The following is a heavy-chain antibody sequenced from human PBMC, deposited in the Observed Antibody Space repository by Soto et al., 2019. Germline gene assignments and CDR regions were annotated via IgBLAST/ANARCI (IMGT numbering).Heavy chain of an antibody. J-gene: IGHJ6*03. CDR3: ARGQQWLGYYYYYYMDV. D-gene: IGHD6-19*01. CDR2: INPSGSST. CDR1: GYTFTSYY. Sequence: GASVKVSCKASGYTFTSYYMHWVRQAPGQGLEWMGIINPSGSSTSYAQKFQGRVTMTRDTSTSTAYMELSSLRSEDTAVYYCARGQQWLGYYYYYYMDVWGKGTTVTVSS. V-gene: IGHV1-46*01.